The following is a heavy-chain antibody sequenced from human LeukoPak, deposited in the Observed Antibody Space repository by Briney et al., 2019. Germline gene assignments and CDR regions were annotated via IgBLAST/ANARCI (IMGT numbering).Heavy chain of an antibody. CDR2: IYYSGST. J-gene: IGHJ4*02. D-gene: IGHD3-16*01. V-gene: IGHV4-31*03. Sequence: SETLSLTCTVSGGSIRGYYWSWIRQHPGKGLEWIGYIYYSGSTYYNPSLKSRVTISVDTSKNQFSLKLSSVTAADTAVYYCARGVPYYDYVWGSYPPIDYWGQGTLVTVSS. CDR1: GGSIRGYY. CDR3: ARGVPYYDYVWGSYPPIDY.